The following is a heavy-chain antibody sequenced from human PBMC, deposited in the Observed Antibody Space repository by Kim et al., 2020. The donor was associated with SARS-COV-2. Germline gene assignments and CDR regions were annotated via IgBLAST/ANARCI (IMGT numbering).Heavy chain of an antibody. V-gene: IGHV1-24*01. D-gene: IGHD3-22*01. CDR1: GYTLTELS. Sequence: ASVKVSCKVSGYTLTELSMHWVRQAPGKGLEWMGGFDPEDGETIYAQKFQGRVTMTEDTSTDTAYMELSSLRSEDTAVYYCATDPDSSGYRDRYYGMDVWGQGTTVTVSS. CDR2: FDPEDGET. CDR3: ATDPDSSGYRDRYYGMDV. J-gene: IGHJ6*02.